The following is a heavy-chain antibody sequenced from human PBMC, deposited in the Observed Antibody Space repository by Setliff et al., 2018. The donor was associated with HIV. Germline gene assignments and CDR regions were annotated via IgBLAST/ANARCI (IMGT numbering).Heavy chain of an antibody. CDR3: ARGAWYTSGWYSSRYMDV. CDR1: GYTFTSYG. CDR2: IIPIFGTA. Sequence: ASVKVSCKASGYTFTSYGISWVRQAPGQGLEWMGGIIPIFGTANYAQKFQGRVTMTRNTSISTAYMELSSLRSEDTAVYYCARGAWYTSGWYSSRYMDVWGKGTTVTVSS. D-gene: IGHD6-19*01. J-gene: IGHJ6*03. V-gene: IGHV1-8*02.